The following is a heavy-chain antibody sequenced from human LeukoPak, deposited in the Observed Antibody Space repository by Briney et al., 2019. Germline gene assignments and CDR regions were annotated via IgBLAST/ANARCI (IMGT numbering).Heavy chain of an antibody. J-gene: IGHJ5*02. Sequence: GGALRLSCAASGITFSSYYMNWVRQGPGEGLGWGSYISSGSSTIYYADSVKGRFTISRDNAKNSLYLQMNSLRAEDTAVYYCARRRVGATSDWFDPWGQGTLVTVSS. CDR1: GITFSSYY. CDR3: ARRRVGATSDWFDP. D-gene: IGHD1-26*01. V-gene: IGHV3-48*01. CDR2: ISSGSSTI.